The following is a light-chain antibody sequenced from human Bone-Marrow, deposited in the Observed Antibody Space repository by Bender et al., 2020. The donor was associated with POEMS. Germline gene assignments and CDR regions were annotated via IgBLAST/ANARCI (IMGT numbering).Light chain of an antibody. CDR3: AAWEDSLNGWV. CDR1: SSNIGTNP. V-gene: IGLV1-44*01. Sequence: QSVLIQPPSASGTPGQRVTISCSGSSSNIGTNPVNWYQQLPGTAPKLLIYINNQRPSGVPDRFSGSKSGTSASLAISGLQSEDEADYYCAAWEDSLNGWVFGGGTKLTVL. CDR2: INN. J-gene: IGLJ3*02.